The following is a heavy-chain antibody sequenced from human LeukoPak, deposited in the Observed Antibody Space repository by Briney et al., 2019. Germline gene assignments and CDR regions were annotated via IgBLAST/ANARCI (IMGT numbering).Heavy chain of an antibody. J-gene: IGHJ4*02. CDR1: GGSFSGYY. D-gene: IGHD4-17*01. Sequence: SETLSLTCAVYGGSFSGYYWSWIRQPPGKGLEWIGYIYYSGSTNYNPSLKSRVTISVDTSKNQFSLKLSSVTAADTAVYYCARSRFGEPLDYWGQGTLVTVSS. V-gene: IGHV4-59*01. CDR2: IYYSGST. CDR3: ARSRFGEPLDY.